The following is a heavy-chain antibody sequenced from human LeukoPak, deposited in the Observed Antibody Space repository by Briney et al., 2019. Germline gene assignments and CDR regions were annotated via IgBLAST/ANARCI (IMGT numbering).Heavy chain of an antibody. V-gene: IGHV1-18*04. Sequence: ASVKVSCTASGYTFTSYGISWVRQAPGQGLEWMGWISAYNGNTNYAQKLQGRVTMTTDTSTSTAYMELRSLRSDDTAVYYCARGGVLRYFDWSSIFDYWGQGTLVTVSS. D-gene: IGHD3-9*01. CDR1: GYTFTSYG. CDR2: ISAYNGNT. CDR3: ARGGVLRYFDWSSIFDY. J-gene: IGHJ4*02.